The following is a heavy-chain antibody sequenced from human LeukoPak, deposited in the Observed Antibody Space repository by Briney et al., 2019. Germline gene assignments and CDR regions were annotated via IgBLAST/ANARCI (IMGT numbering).Heavy chain of an antibody. CDR1: GLTVSSNY. D-gene: IGHD3-10*01. Sequence: GSLRLSCAASGLTVSSNYMSWVRQAPGKGLEWVSVIYSGGSTYYADSVKGRFTISRDNSKNTLYLQMNSLRAEDTAVYYCARVWFGELTFDYWGQGTLVTVSS. CDR3: ARVWFGELTFDY. V-gene: IGHV3-53*01. J-gene: IGHJ4*02. CDR2: IYSGGST.